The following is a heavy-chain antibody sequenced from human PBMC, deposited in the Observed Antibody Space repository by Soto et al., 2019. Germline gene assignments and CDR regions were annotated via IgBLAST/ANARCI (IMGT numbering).Heavy chain of an antibody. CDR1: GFTFSDHY. D-gene: IGHD1-1*01. V-gene: IGHV3-11*06. J-gene: IGHJ4*02. CDR3: VRSGDNYNLLDY. CDR2: SSNSGSFT. Sequence: GGSLRLSCAASGFTFSDHYMSWIRQAPGKGLEWIGYSSNSGSFTRYADSVKGRFSISRDNAKNSLYLQVNSLRGDDTAIYYCVRSGDNYNLLDYWGQGTPVTVSS.